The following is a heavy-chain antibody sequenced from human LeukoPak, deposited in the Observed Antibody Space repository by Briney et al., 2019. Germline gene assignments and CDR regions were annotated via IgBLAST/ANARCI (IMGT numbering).Heavy chain of an antibody. J-gene: IGHJ4*02. CDR1: GGSFSGYY. CDR3: ARGRGGYKRDY. Sequence: SETLSLTCAVYGGSFSGYYWSWIRQPPGRGLEWIGEINHSGSTNYNPSLKSRVTISVDTSKNQFSLKLSSVTAADTAVYYCARGRGGYKRDYWGQGTLVTVSS. V-gene: IGHV4-34*01. CDR2: INHSGST. D-gene: IGHD5-24*01.